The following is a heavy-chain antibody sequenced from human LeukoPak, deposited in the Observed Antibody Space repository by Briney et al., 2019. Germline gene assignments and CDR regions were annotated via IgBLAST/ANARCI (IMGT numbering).Heavy chain of an antibody. J-gene: IGHJ6*02. CDR1: GGSFSGYY. CDR2: INHSGST. V-gene: IGHV4-34*01. Sequence: PSETLSLTCAVYGGSFSGYYWSWIRQPPGKGLEWIGEINHSGSTNYNPSLKSRVTISVDTSKNQFSLKLSSVTAADTAVYYCARGHDRLRFLAYYYYGMDVWGQGTTVTVSS. D-gene: IGHD3-3*01. CDR3: ARGHDRLRFLAYYYYGMDV.